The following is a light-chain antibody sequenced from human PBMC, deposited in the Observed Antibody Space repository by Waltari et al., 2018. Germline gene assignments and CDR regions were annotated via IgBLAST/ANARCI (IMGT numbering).Light chain of an antibody. CDR2: GAS. J-gene: IGKJ1*01. CDR1: RRISRY. CDR3: QHHFRLPAT. V-gene: IGKV3-20*01. Sequence: LTQSPATLSLSPGERATLSCRASRRISRYLDWYQQKPGQAPRLLLYGASTRATGIPDRFSGSGSGTDFSLTISGLEPEDSAVYYCQHHFRLPATFGQGTKVEIK.